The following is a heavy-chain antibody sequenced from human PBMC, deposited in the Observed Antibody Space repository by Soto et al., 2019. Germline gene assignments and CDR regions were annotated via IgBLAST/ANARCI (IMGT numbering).Heavy chain of an antibody. J-gene: IGHJ4*02. CDR2: ISAYNGNT. CDR1: GYTFTSYG. CDR3: ARDLAYQYSSGWYVGWDY. V-gene: IGHV1-18*01. D-gene: IGHD6-19*01. Sequence: QVQLVQSGAEVKKPGASVKVSCKASGYTFTSYGISWVRQAPGQVLEWMGWISAYNGNTNYAQKLQGRVTMTTDTATSTAYMELRSLRSADTAVYYCARDLAYQYSSGWYVGWDYWGQGTLVTVSS.